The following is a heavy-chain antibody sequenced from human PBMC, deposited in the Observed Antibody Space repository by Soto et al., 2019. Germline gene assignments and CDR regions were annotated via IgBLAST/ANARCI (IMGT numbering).Heavy chain of an antibody. D-gene: IGHD3-3*01. Sequence: GGSLRLSCAASGLTFSSYSMNWVRQAPGKGLEWVSSISSSSSYIYYADSVKGRFTISRDNAKNSLYLQMNSLRAEDTAVYYCAREGYYDFWSGRYYYYMDVWGKGTTVTVSS. J-gene: IGHJ6*03. V-gene: IGHV3-21*01. CDR1: GLTFSSYS. CDR2: ISSSSSYI. CDR3: AREGYYDFWSGRYYYYMDV.